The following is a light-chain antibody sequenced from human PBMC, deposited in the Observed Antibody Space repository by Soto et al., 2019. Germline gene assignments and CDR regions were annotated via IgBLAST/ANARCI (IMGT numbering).Light chain of an antibody. J-gene: IGKJ5*01. CDR2: TAS. V-gene: IGKV1-39*01. CDR1: QSINSY. CDR3: QQSYSTPIT. Sequence: DIQMTQSPSSLSASVGDTVTITCRASQSINSYLNWYQQKPGKAPNLLIYTASSLQSGVPPRFSGSGSGTDFTLTISSLQSEDFATYYCQQSYSTPITFGQGTRLEIK.